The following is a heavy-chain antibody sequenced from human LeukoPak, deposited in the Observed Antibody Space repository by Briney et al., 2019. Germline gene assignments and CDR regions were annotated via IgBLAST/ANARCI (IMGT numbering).Heavy chain of an antibody. CDR2: INHSGST. D-gene: IGHD3-10*01. CDR3: ARDRSGSGSYYRSYYFDY. J-gene: IGHJ4*02. V-gene: IGHV4-34*01. Sequence: PSETLSLTCAVYGGSFSGYYWSWIRQPPGKGLEWIGEINHSGSTSYNPSLKSRVTISVDTSKNQFSLKLSSVTAADTAVYYCARDRSGSGSYYRSYYFDYWGQGTLVTVSS. CDR1: GGSFSGYY.